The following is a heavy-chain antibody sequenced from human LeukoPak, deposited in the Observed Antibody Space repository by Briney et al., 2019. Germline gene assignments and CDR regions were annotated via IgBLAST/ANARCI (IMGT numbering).Heavy chain of an antibody. CDR1: GGSISSYY. J-gene: IGHJ4*02. CDR2: IYYSGST. D-gene: IGHD5-18*01. CDR3: ARGGYSYGYLYYFDY. Sequence: SETLSLTYTVSGGSISSYYWSWIRQPPGKGLEWIGYIYYSGSTNYNPSLKSRVTISVDTSKNQFSLKLSSVTAADTAVYYCARGGYSYGYLYYFDYWGQGTLVTVSS. V-gene: IGHV4-59*01.